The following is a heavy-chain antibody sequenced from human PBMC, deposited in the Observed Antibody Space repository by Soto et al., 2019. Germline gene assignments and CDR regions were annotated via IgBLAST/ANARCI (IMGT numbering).Heavy chain of an antibody. CDR3: ASSEFH. V-gene: IGHV4-39*01. CDR1: GGSISSRSYH. J-gene: IGHJ4*02. Sequence: SEILSLTCTVSGGSISSRSYHWGWIRQPPGKGLEWIGNIYYSGSTYYNPSLKSRVTISVDTSKNQFYLKLSSVTAADTAVYYCASSEFHWGQGTLVTSPQ. CDR2: IYYSGST. D-gene: IGHD2-21*01.